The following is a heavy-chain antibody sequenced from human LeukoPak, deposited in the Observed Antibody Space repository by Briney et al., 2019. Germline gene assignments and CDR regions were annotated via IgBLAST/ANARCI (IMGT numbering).Heavy chain of an antibody. CDR3: AKNKPLLRYFDWSLRSPPDY. Sequence: GGSLRLSCAASGFTFSSYAMSWVRQAPGKGLEWVSAISGSGGSTYYADSVKGRFTISRDNSKNTLYLQMNSLRAEDTAVYYCAKNKPLLRYFDWSLRSPPDYWGQGTLVTVSS. CDR2: ISGSGGST. CDR1: GFTFSSYA. D-gene: IGHD3-9*01. J-gene: IGHJ4*02. V-gene: IGHV3-23*01.